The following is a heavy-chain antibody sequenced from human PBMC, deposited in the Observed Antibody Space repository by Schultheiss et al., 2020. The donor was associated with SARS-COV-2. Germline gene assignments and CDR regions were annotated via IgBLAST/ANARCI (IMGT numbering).Heavy chain of an antibody. D-gene: IGHD1-14*01. J-gene: IGHJ6*02. V-gene: IGHV4-34*01. CDR3: ARENRRGQLYYYYYGMDV. Sequence: SQTLSLTCAVYGGSFSGYYWSWIRQPPGKGLEWIGEINHSGSTNYNPSLKSRVTISVDTSKNQFSLKLSSVTAADTAVYYCARENRRGQLYYYYYGMDVWGQGTTVTVSS. CDR1: GGSFSGYY. CDR2: INHSGST.